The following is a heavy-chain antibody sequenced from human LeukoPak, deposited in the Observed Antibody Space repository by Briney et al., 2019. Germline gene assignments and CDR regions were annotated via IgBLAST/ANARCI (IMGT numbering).Heavy chain of an antibody. Sequence: PSETLSLTCAVYGGSFSGYYWSWIRQPPGKGLEWIGEINHSGSTNYNPSLKSRVTISVDTSKNQFSLKLSSVTAADTAVYYCARVLWFGESHWYFDLWGRGTLVTVSS. CDR1: GGSFSGYY. D-gene: IGHD3-10*01. CDR3: ARVLWFGESHWYFDL. V-gene: IGHV4-34*01. CDR2: INHSGST. J-gene: IGHJ2*01.